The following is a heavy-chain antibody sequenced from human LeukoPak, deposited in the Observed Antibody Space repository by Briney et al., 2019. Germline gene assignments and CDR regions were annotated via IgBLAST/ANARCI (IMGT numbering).Heavy chain of an antibody. CDR1: GGSISGWY. Sequence: PSETLSLTCTVSGGSISGWYWNWIRQPPGKGLEWIGYIYGSGNTNYNPSLKSRVTMSIDTSKNQFSLKLTSVTAADTATYYCARETSLAGFASGLGFNYWGQGILVTVSS. CDR2: IYGSGNT. CDR3: ARETSLAGFASGLGFNY. D-gene: IGHD6-19*01. V-gene: IGHV4-59*01. J-gene: IGHJ4*02.